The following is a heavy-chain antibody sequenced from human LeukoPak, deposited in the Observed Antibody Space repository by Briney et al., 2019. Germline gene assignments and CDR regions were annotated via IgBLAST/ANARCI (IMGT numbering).Heavy chain of an antibody. CDR3: ARVLTLGAFDI. V-gene: IGHV6-1*01. CDR2: TYSRSKWYS. CDR1: GDSVSNNRAT. J-gene: IGHJ3*02. Sequence: SQTLSLTCAISGDSVSNNRATWIWIRQSRSRGLELLGRTYSRSKWYSDYAVSVESRITIHPDTSKNHFSLHLNSVTPEDTAVYYCARVLTLGAFDIWGQGTMVTVSS.